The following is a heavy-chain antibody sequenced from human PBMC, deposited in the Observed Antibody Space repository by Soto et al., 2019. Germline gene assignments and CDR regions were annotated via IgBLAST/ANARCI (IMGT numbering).Heavy chain of an antibody. CDR2: IRSKANSYAT. Sequence: HLGGSLRLSCAASGFTFSGSAMHWVRQASGKGLEWVGRIRSKANSYATAYAASVKGRFTISRDDSKNTAYLQMNSLKTEDTAVYYCTRPPYGGNSGGDYWGQGTLVTVSS. J-gene: IGHJ4*02. CDR3: TRPPYGGNSGGDY. CDR1: GFTFSGSA. V-gene: IGHV3-73*01. D-gene: IGHD4-17*01.